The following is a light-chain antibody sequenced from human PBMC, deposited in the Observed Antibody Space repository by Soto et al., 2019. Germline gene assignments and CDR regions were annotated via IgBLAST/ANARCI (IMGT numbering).Light chain of an antibody. CDR2: EVS. J-gene: IGLJ2*01. Sequence: QSALTQPASVSGSPGQSITISCTGTSSDVGSYNLVSWYQQHPGKAPKLMIYEVSKRPSGVSNRFSGSKSGNTASLTISGLQAEDEADYYCCSYASSSTPVVFGGGTKVTVL. CDR1: SSDVGSYNL. CDR3: CSYASSSTPVV. V-gene: IGLV2-23*02.